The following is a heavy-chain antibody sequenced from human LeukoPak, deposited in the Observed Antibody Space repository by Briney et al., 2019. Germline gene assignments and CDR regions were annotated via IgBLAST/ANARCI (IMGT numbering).Heavy chain of an antibody. V-gene: IGHV3-23*01. CDR3: ARWSRTDVGKYYYYYGMDV. CDR1: GFTFSSYA. J-gene: IGHJ6*02. CDR2: ISGSGGST. Sequence: PGGSLRLSCAASGFTFSSYAMSWVRQAPGKGLEWVSAISGSGGSTYYADSVKGRFTISRDNSKNTLYLQMNSLRAEDTAVYYCARWSRTDVGKYYYYYGMDVWGQGTTVTVSS. D-gene: IGHD1-26*01.